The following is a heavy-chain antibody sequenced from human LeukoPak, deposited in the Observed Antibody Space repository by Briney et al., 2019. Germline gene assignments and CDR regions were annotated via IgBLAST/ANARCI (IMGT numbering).Heavy chain of an antibody. Sequence: GGSLRLSCADSGFTFSSYWMSWVRQAPGKGLEWVANIKQDGSEKYYVDSVKGRFTISRDNAKNSLYLQMNSLRAEDTAVYYCARDGVGAYSVDHWGQGTLVTVSS. J-gene: IGHJ4*02. CDR1: GFTFSSYW. D-gene: IGHD1-26*01. V-gene: IGHV3-7*05. CDR3: ARDGVGAYSVDH. CDR2: IKQDGSEK.